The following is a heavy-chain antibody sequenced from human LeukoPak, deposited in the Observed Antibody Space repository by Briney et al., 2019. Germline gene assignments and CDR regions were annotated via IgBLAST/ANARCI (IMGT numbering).Heavy chain of an antibody. J-gene: IGHJ4*02. D-gene: IGHD3-16*01. CDR3: TRRLDD. CDR2: IKHDGSGK. V-gene: IGHV3-7*01. CDR1: GFSFNSDW. Sequence: GGSLRLSCAASGFSFNSDWMDWVRQAPGKGLEWVANIKHDGSGKNYLDSVKGRFTISRDNAQNSLYLQTNGLRVEDTAVYYCTRRLDDWGQGTLVTVSS.